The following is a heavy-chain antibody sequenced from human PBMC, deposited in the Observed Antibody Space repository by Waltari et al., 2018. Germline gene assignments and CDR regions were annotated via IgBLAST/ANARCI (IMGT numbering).Heavy chain of an antibody. D-gene: IGHD6-25*01. Sequence: QVQLQESGPGLVKPSETLSPTCAVPGGPISGYYWSWIRQAPGKGLEWIGYIYGGSGSTSYNPSLKSRVTISIDTSKNQFSLKLSSVTAADTAVYYCARRASSGWRIDYWGQGVLVTVSS. V-gene: IGHV4-59*12. CDR1: GGPISGYY. CDR3: ARRASSGWRIDY. J-gene: IGHJ4*02. CDR2: IYGGSGST.